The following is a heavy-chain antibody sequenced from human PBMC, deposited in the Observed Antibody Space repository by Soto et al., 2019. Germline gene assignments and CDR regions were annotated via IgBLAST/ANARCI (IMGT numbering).Heavy chain of an antibody. CDR1: GGSISSRGYY. Sequence: QLQLQESGPGLVKPSETLSLTCTVSGGSISSRGYYWGWIRQPPGKGLEWIGTIYYSGSTYYNPSLKSRVTISVDRSKNKFSLKLSSVTAADTAVYYCATSNWFDPWGQGTLVTVSS. J-gene: IGHJ5*02. CDR2: IYYSGST. CDR3: ATSNWFDP. V-gene: IGHV4-39*01.